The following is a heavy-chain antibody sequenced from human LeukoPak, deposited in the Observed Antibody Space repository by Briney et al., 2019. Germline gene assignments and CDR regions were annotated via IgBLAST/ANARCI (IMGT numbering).Heavy chain of an antibody. CDR2: IIPIFGTA. D-gene: IGHD2-8*01. CDR1: GGTFSSYA. V-gene: IGHV1-69*05. J-gene: IGHJ4*02. CDR3: ARVKDIVLMVYAAYFDY. Sequence: ASVKVSCKASGGTFSSYAISWVRQAPGQGLEWMGGIIPIFGTANYAQKLQGRVTMTTDTSTSTAYMELRSLRSDDTAVYYCARVKDIVLMVYAAYFDYWGQGTLVTVSS.